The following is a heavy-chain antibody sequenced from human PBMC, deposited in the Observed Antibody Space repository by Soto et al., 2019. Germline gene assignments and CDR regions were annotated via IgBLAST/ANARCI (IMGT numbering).Heavy chain of an antibody. D-gene: IGHD4-17*01. V-gene: IGHV3-33*01. CDR3: ARDNGDYVLWDSGSGHAFDI. CDR1: GFTFSSYG. J-gene: IGHJ3*02. CDR2: IWYDGSNK. Sequence: GGSLRLSCAASGFTFSSYGMHWVRQAPGKWLEWVAVIWYDGSNKYYADSVKGRFTISRDNSKNTLYLQMNSLRAEDTAVYYCARDNGDYVLWDSGSGHAFDIWGQGXMVTV.